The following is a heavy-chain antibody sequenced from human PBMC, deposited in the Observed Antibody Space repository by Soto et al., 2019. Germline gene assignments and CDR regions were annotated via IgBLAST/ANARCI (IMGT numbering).Heavy chain of an antibody. D-gene: IGHD3-10*01. J-gene: IGHJ6*02. CDR1: GYSFTSYW. Sequence: ISCKGSGYSFTSYWISWVRQMPGKGLEWMGRIDPSDSYTNYSPSFQGHVTISADKSISTAYLQWSSLKASDTAMYYCARHEEGPGFYYYYGMDVWGQGTTVTVSS. CDR2: IDPSDSYT. CDR3: ARHEEGPGFYYYYGMDV. V-gene: IGHV5-10-1*01.